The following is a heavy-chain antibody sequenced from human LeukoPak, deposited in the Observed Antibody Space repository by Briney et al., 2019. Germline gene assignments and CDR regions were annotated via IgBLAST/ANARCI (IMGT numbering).Heavy chain of an antibody. D-gene: IGHD6-13*01. CDR3: ARLDSRSWYGSFGPHNAY. CDR2: ISSSSSYI. V-gene: IGHV3-21*01. Sequence: GGSLRLSCAASGFTLSSYNMNWVRQAPGKGLEWVSSISSSSSYIYYADSVKGRFTISRATAKNSLYLQMNSLRAEDTAVYYCARLDSRSWYGSFGPHNAYWGQGSLVSVSS. CDR1: GFTLSSYN. J-gene: IGHJ4*02.